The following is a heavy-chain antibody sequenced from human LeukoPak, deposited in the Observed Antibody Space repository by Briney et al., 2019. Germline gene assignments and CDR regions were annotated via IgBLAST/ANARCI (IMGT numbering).Heavy chain of an antibody. D-gene: IGHD1-26*01. CDR3: ARNGGSYDIGWFDP. CDR1: GFTVSSNY. CDR2: IYSGGST. Sequence: GGSLRLSCAASGFTVSSNYMSWVRQAPGKGLEWVSVIYSGGSTYYADSVKGRFTISRDNSKNTLYLQMNSLRAEDTAVYYCARNGGSYDIGWFDPWGQGTLVTVSS. J-gene: IGHJ5*02. V-gene: IGHV3-53*01.